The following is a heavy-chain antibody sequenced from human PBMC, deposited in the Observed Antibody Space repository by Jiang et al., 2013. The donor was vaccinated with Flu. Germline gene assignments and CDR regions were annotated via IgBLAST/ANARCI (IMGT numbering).Heavy chain of an antibody. CDR3: ARDPAGTTAGSLFDY. J-gene: IGHJ4*02. CDR1: GGSISSGDYY. D-gene: IGHD2-15*01. V-gene: IGHV4-30-4*01. CDR2: SITWEH. Sequence: PGLVKPSQTLSLTCTVSGGSISSGDYYWSWIRQPPGRAWSGLGTSITWEHLLQPSLKSRVTISVDTSKNQFSLKLSSVTAADTAVYYCARDPAGTTAGSLFDYWGQGTLVTVSS.